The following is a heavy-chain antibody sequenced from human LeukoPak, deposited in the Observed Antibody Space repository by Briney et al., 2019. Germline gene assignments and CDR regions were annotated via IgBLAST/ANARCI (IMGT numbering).Heavy chain of an antibody. CDR3: ARARLELLWFGELLSHWFDP. J-gene: IGHJ5*02. CDR2: IYYSGST. D-gene: IGHD3-10*01. Sequence: SETLSLTCTVSGGSISSGDYYWSWIRQPPGKGLEWIGYIYYSGSTYYNPSLKSRVTISVDTSKNQFSLKLSSVTAADTAVYYCARARLELLWFGELLSHWFDPWGQGTLVTVSS. V-gene: IGHV4-30-4*01. CDR1: GGSISSGDYY.